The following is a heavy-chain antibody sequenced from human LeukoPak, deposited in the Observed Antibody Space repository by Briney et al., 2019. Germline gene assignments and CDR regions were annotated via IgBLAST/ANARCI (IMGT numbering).Heavy chain of an antibody. CDR3: ARGYGDYGGEDFDY. Sequence: GGSLRLSCKTSGFTFSGDWMSWVRQAPGKGLEWVANIKQDGTDKNYVDSVKGRFIISRDNTKKSLYLEMSSLRAEDTALYYCARGYGDYGGEDFDYWGQGTLVTVSS. CDR2: IKQDGTDK. D-gene: IGHD4-17*01. CDR1: GFTFSGDW. J-gene: IGHJ4*02. V-gene: IGHV3-7*04.